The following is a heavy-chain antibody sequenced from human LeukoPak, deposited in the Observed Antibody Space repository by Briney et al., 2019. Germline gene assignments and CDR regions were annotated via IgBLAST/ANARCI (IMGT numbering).Heavy chain of an antibody. CDR3: AKGSKLVVITRDHYMAV. CDR1: GFTFSSYS. V-gene: IGHV3-64*01. D-gene: IGHD3-22*01. Sequence: GGSLRLSCAASGFTFSSYSMNWVRQAPGKGLEYVSAISSNGGSTYYANSVKGRFTISRDNSKNTLYLQMGSLRAGDTAVYHCAKGSKLVVITRDHYMAVWGKGTTVTISS. CDR2: ISSNGGST. J-gene: IGHJ6*03.